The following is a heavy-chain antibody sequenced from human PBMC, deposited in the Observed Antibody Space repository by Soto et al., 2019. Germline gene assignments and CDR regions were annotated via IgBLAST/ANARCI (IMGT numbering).Heavy chain of an antibody. V-gene: IGHV1-46*01. J-gene: IGHJ5*02. CDR2: INPSGGST. CDR3: AGDPDSHYNDSHASSYP. CDR1: GYTFTSYY. D-gene: IGHD4-4*01. Sequence: ASVKVSCKASGYTFTSYYMHWVRQAPGQGLEWMGIINPSGGSTSYAQKFQGRVTMTRDTSTGTAYMELTGLRSDDTAVYYCAGDPDSHYNDSHASSYPWGQGTLVTVSS.